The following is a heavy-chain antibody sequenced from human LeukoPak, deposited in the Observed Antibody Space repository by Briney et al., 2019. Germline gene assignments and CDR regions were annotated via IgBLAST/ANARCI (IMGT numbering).Heavy chain of an antibody. CDR1: GGSISGYY. J-gene: IGHJ6*03. Sequence: PSETLSLTCNVSGGSISGYYWSWIRQPPGKGLEWIGYIYSSGSTNYNPSLKSRGTMSVDTSKNQFSLRVSSVNAADTAVYYCARVYDSGSQAYFYYMDVWGKGTTVTISS. CDR3: ARVYDSGSQAYFYYMDV. D-gene: IGHD3-10*01. CDR2: IYSSGST. V-gene: IGHV4-59*01.